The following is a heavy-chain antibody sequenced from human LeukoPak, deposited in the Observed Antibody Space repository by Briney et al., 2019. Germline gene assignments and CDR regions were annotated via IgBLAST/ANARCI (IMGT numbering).Heavy chain of an antibody. V-gene: IGHV4-59*08. CDR1: GGSISSYY. CDR2: IYYSGST. D-gene: IGHD1-14*01. Sequence: SETLSLTCTVSGGSISSYYWSWIRQPPGKGLEWIGYIYYSGSTNYNPSLKSRVTISVDTSKNQFSLRLSSVTAADTAVYYCASLPPNHAADTNWYFALWGRGTLVTVSS. CDR3: ASLPPNHAADTNWYFAL. J-gene: IGHJ2*01.